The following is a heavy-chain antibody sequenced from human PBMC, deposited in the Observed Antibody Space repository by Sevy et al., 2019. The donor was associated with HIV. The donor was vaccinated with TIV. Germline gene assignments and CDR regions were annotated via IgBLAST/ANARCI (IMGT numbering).Heavy chain of an antibody. J-gene: IGHJ6*02. D-gene: IGHD3-10*01. CDR1: GGTFSSYA. CDR2: INPIFGTA. Sequence: ASVKVSCKASGGTFSSYAISWVRQAPGQGLEWMGGINPIFGTANYAQKFQGRVTITADESTSTAYMELSSLRSEDTAVYYCAMYGSGSYYTYYYGMDVWGQGTTVTVSS. V-gene: IGHV1-69*13. CDR3: AMYGSGSYYTYYYGMDV.